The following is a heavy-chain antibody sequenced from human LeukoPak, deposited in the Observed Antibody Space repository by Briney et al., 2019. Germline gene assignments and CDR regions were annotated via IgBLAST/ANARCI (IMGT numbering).Heavy chain of an antibody. J-gene: IGHJ4*02. CDR2: IYHSGST. CDR1: GGSISSYY. D-gene: IGHD4-11*01. V-gene: IGHV4-38-2*02. Sequence: SETLSLTCTVSGGSISSYYWSWIRQPPGKGLEWIGSIYHSGSTYYNPSLKSRVTISVDTSKNQFSLKLSSVTAADTAVYYCARVTTLYYFDYWGQGTLVTVSS. CDR3: ARVTTLYYFDY.